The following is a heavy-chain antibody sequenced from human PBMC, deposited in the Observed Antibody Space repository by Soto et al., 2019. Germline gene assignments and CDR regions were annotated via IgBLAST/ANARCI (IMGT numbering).Heavy chain of an antibody. Sequence: QVQLVQSGAEEKKPGSSVKVSCKASGGTFSSYAISWVRQDPGQGLEWMGGIIPIFGTANYAQKFQGRVTITADESTGTAYLELSSLRSEYTAGDFSARDAGGTTVAFGMDVWGQGTTVTVSS. CDR3: ARDAGGTTVAFGMDV. V-gene: IGHV1-69*01. CDR2: IIPIFGTA. D-gene: IGHD4-17*01. J-gene: IGHJ6*02. CDR1: GGTFSSYA.